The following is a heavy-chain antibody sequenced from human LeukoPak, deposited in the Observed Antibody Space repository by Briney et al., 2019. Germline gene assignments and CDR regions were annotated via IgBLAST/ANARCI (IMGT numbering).Heavy chain of an antibody. Sequence: SETLSLTCAVYGGSFSGYYWSWIRQPPGKGLEWIGEINHSGSTNYNPSLKSRVTISVDTSKNQFSLKLSSVTAADTAVYHCARGPLRYSGSYYHYWGQGTLVTVSS. CDR1: GGSFSGYY. CDR2: INHSGST. J-gene: IGHJ4*02. V-gene: IGHV4-34*01. D-gene: IGHD1-26*01. CDR3: ARGPLRYSGSYYHY.